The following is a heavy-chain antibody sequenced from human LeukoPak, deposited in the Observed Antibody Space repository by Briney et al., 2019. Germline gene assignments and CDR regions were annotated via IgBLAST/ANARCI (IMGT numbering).Heavy chain of an antibody. V-gene: IGHV4-30-4*01. D-gene: IGHD2-21*02. J-gene: IGHJ4*02. CDR1: GGSISSGDYS. Sequence: SETLSLTCTVSGGSISSGDYSWSWIRQPPGKGLEWIGYIYYSGSTYYNPSLKSRVTISVDTSKNQFSLKLSSVTAADTAVYYCARGDMRTADFDYWGQGTLVTVSS. CDR2: IYYSGST. CDR3: ARGDMRTADFDY.